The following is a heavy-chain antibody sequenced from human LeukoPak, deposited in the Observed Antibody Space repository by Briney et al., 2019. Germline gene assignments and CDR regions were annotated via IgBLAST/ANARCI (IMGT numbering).Heavy chain of an antibody. D-gene: IGHD1-26*01. CDR2: IYYSGST. Sequence: PSETLSLTCTVSGGSISSYYWSWIRQPPGKGLEWIGYIYYSGSTNYNPSLKSRVTISVDTSKNQFSLKLSSVTAADTAVYYCARDYRIVGASLDWFDPWGQGTLVTVSS. J-gene: IGHJ5*02. V-gene: IGHV4-59*01. CDR1: GGSISSYY. CDR3: ARDYRIVGASLDWFDP.